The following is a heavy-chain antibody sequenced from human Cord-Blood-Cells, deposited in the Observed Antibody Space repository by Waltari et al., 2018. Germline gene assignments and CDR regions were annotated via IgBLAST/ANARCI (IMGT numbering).Heavy chain of an antibody. CDR2: INPNSGGT. J-gene: IGHJ4*02. CDR3: ARDTCTNGVCYLFADY. Sequence: QVQLVQSGAEVKKPGASVKVSCKDSGYTFTGYYMHWVRRAPGQGLEWMGWINPNSGGTNYAQKFQGRVTMTRDTSISTAYMELSRLRSDDTAVYYCARDTCTNGVCYLFADYWGQGTLVTVSS. V-gene: IGHV1-2*02. CDR1: GYTFTGYY. D-gene: IGHD2-8*01.